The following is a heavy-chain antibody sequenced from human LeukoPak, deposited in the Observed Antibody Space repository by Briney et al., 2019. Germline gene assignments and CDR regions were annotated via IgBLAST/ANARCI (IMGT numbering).Heavy chain of an antibody. CDR2: IWYDGSNK. Sequence: PGGSLRLSCAASGFTFSSYGMHWVRQAPGKGLEWVAVIWYDGSNKYYADSVKGRFTISRDNSKNTLYPQMNSLTAEDTAVYFCARDAALLPGKYYYYMDVWGKGTRVTVSS. J-gene: IGHJ6*03. D-gene: IGHD1-14*01. V-gene: IGHV3-33*01. CDR3: ARDAALLPGKYYYYMDV. CDR1: GFTFSSYG.